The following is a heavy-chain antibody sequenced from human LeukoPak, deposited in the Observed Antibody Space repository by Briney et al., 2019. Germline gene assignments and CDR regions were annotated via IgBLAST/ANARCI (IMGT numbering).Heavy chain of an antibody. CDR3: ARVEVGLWFGELLCFDY. J-gene: IGHJ4*02. D-gene: IGHD3-10*01. CDR1: GGSISSSSYY. CDR2: IYYSGST. V-gene: IGHV4-39*07. Sequence: SSETLSLTCTVSGGSISSSSYYWGWIRQPPGKGLEWIGSIYYSGSTYYNPSLKSRVTISVDTSKNQFSLKLSSVTAADTAVYYCARVEVGLWFGELLCFDYWGQGTLVTVSS.